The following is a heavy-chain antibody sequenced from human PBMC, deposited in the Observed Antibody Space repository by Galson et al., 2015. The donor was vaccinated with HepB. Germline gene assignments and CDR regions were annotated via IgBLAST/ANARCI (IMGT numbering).Heavy chain of an antibody. Sequence: SVKVSCKASGYTFTTYGFSWVRQAPGQGLEWMGWISAYNGNTNFAQRLQGRVTMTTDTSTSTAYMELRSLRSDDTAVYYCARHTLSGSCNYAFDFWGQGTMVTISA. CDR3: ARHTLSGSCNYAFDF. CDR1: GYTFTTYG. V-gene: IGHV1-18*01. D-gene: IGHD1-26*01. CDR2: ISAYNGNT. J-gene: IGHJ3*01.